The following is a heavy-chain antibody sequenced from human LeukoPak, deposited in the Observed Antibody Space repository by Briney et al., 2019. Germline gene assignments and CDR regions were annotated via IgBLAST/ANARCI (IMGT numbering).Heavy chain of an antibody. CDR3: ASVVPAALAEYLQH. CDR2: IYYSGST. D-gene: IGHD2-2*01. CDR1: GGSISSSSYY. J-gene: IGHJ1*01. V-gene: IGHV4-39*01. Sequence: SETLSLTCTVSGGSISSSSYYWGWIRQPPGKGLEWIGSIYYSGSTYYNPSLKSRVTISVDTSKNQFSLKLSSVTAADTAVYYCASVVPAALAEYLQHWGQGTLVTVSS.